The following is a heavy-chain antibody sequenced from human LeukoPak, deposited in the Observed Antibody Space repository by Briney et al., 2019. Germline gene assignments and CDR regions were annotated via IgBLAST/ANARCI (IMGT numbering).Heavy chain of an antibody. CDR3: ASSGSYRFDY. Sequence: GGSLRLSCAASGFTFSSYSMNWVRQAPGKGREWVSNITASGTAMFYADSVKGRFTISRDNAKNSLYLQMNSLRDEDTAVYYCASSGSYRFDYWGQGTLVTVSS. CDR2: ITASGTAM. J-gene: IGHJ4*02. V-gene: IGHV3-48*02. CDR1: GFTFSSYS. D-gene: IGHD1-26*01.